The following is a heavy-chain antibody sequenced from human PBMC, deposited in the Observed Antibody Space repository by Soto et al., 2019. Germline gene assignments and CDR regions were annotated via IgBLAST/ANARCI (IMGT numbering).Heavy chain of an antibody. CDR2: TYYRSKWYN. CDR3: ARAGYSAMYSSGWYGDWFNP. Sequence: SQTLSLTCAISGDSVSSNSAAWNWIRQSPSRGLEWLGRTYYRSKWYNDYAVSVKSRITINPDTSKNQFSLQLNSVTAADTAVYYCARAGYSAMYSSGWYGDWFNPWGQGTLVTVSS. V-gene: IGHV6-1*01. J-gene: IGHJ5*02. D-gene: IGHD6-19*01. CDR1: GDSVSSNSAA.